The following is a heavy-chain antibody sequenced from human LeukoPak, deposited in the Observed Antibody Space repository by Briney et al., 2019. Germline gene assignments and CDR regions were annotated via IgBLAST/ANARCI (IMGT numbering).Heavy chain of an antibody. J-gene: IGHJ3*02. Sequence: AGGSLRLSCAASGFTFSSYSMNWVRQAPGKGLEWVSSISSSSSYIYYADSVKGRFTISRDNAKNSLYLQMNSLRAEDTAVYYCARVEYSSSSGAFDIWGQGTMVTVSS. V-gene: IGHV3-21*01. CDR3: ARVEYSSSSGAFDI. D-gene: IGHD6-6*01. CDR1: GFTFSSYS. CDR2: ISSSSSYI.